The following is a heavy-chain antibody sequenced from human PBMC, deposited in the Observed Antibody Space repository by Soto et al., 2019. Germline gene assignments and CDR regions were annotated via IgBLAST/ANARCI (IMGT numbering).Heavy chain of an antibody. Sequence: QVQLQESGPGLVKPSETLSLTCTVSGASISSYYWSWIRQPAGKGLEWIGRIYASGSTNYNPSLKSRVTMSVDTSKNQFSLKVSSATAADTAVYYCARSNYGSGSYGYGMDVWGQGTTVTVSS. J-gene: IGHJ6*02. D-gene: IGHD3-10*01. CDR1: GASISSYY. CDR3: ARSNYGSGSYGYGMDV. CDR2: IYASGST. V-gene: IGHV4-4*07.